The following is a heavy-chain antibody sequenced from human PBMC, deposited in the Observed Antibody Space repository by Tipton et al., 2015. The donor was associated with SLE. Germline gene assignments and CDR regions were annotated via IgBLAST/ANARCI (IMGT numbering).Heavy chain of an antibody. D-gene: IGHD6-13*01. CDR3: ASSSWYYNYYYYMDV. CDR2: IYTSGST. J-gene: IGHJ6*03. Sequence: LRLSCVASGFTLSRYWMSWVRQAPGKGLEWIGRIYTSGSTNYNPSLKSRVTISVDTSKNQFSLKLSSVTAADTAVYYCASSSWYYNYYYYMDVWGKGTTVTVSS. CDR1: GFTLSRYW. V-gene: IGHV4-4*08.